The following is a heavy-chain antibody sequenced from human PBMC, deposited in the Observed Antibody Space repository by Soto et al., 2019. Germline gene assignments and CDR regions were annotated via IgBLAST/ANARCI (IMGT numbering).Heavy chain of an antibody. CDR2: IYYSGST. CDR1: GGSISSYY. V-gene: IGHV4-59*01. CDR3: ARAGDAAAGHYYYYYYGMDV. J-gene: IGHJ6*02. Sequence: QVQLQESGPGLVKPSETLSLTCTVSGGSISSYYWSWIRQPPGKGLEWIGYIYYSGSTNYNPSLKSRVTISVDTSKNQFSLKLSSVTAADTAVYYCARAGDAAAGHYYYYYYGMDVWGQGTTVTVSS. D-gene: IGHD6-13*01.